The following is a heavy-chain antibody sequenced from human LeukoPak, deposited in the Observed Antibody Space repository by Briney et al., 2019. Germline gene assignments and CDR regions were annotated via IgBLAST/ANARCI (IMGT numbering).Heavy chain of an antibody. V-gene: IGHV4-59*01. CDR1: GGSISVYY. D-gene: IGHD6-13*01. J-gene: IGHJ5*02. CDR3: ARVIAAAGTEWFDP. Sequence: SETLSLTCTVSGGSISVYYWSWIRQPPGKGLEWIGYIYYSGSTNYNPSLKSRVTISVDTSKNQFSLKLSSVTAADTAVYYCARVIAAAGTEWFDPWGQGTLVTASS. CDR2: IYYSGST.